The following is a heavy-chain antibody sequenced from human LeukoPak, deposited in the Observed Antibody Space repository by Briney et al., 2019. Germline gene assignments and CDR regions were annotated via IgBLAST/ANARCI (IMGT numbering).Heavy chain of an antibody. D-gene: IGHD3-22*01. CDR3: VKADYYDGSGYYDY. CDR2: ISSNGGRT. Sequence: GGSLRLSCSAPGFTFSSYAMRWVRQAPGKGLEYVSAISSNGGRTYYAASVKGTFTISRDNSKNTLYLQMSRLRAEDTAVYYCVKADYYDGSGYYDYWGQGTLVTVSS. CDR1: GFTFSSYA. J-gene: IGHJ4*02. V-gene: IGHV3-64D*06.